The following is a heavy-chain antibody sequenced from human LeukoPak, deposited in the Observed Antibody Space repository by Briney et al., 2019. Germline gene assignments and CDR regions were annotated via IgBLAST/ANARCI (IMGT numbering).Heavy chain of an antibody. D-gene: IGHD4-17*01. CDR2: FDPEDGET. V-gene: IGHV1-24*01. CDR1: GYTLTELS. J-gene: IGHJ5*02. CDR3: AARATTALFFDP. Sequence: GASVKVSCKASGYTLTELSMHWVRQAPGKGLEWMGGFDPEDGETIYAQKFQGRVTMTEDTSTDTAYMELSSLRSEDTAVYYCAARATTALFFDPWGQRTLVTVSS.